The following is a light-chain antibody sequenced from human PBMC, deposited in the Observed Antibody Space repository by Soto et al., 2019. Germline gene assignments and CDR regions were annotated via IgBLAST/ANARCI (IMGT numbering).Light chain of an antibody. CDR1: QSVTSNY. CDR3: QQYTSSPRA. V-gene: IGKV3-20*01. J-gene: IGKJ1*01. CDR2: GAS. Sequence: EVVLNQSPGTLSLSPGERATLSCRASQSVTSNYLAWYQQKPAQAPRLLIYGASSRATGIPDRFSGGGSGTDFTLTISRLEPEDFALYYCQQYTSSPRAFGQGTKVDIK.